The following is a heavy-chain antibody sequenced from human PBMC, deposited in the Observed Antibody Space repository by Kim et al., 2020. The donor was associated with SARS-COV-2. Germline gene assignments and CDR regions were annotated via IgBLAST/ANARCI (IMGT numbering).Heavy chain of an antibody. V-gene: IGHV1-3*01. CDR2: INAGNDNT. Sequence: ASVKVSCKASGYTFTSYAMHWVRQAPGQRLEWMGWINAGNDNTKYSQKFQGRVTITRDTSASTAYMELSSLGSEDTAVYYCARVGATKGIFDYWGQGTLVTVSS. D-gene: IGHD1-26*01. CDR3: ARVGATKGIFDY. CDR1: GYTFTSYA. J-gene: IGHJ4*02.